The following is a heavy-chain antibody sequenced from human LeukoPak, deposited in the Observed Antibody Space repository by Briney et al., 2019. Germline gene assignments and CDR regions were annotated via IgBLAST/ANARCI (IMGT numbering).Heavy chain of an antibody. Sequence: SETLSLTCAVYVGSFSGYYWSGIRQPPRKGLEWIGEINHSGSTNYNPSLKSRVTISLDTSKNQFSLKLSSVTAADTAVYYCARGIAARRYYYYYMDVWGKGTTVTVSS. CDR1: VGSFSGYY. CDR3: ARGIAARRYYYYYMDV. J-gene: IGHJ6*03. V-gene: IGHV4-34*01. CDR2: INHSGST. D-gene: IGHD6-6*01.